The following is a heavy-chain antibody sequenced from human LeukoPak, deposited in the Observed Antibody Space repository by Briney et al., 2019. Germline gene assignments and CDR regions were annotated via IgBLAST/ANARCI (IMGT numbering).Heavy chain of an antibody. Sequence: GRSLRLSCAASGFTFSSYAMHWVRQAPGKGLEWVAVISYDGSNKYYADSVKGRFTISRDNSKNTLYLQMNSLRAEDTAVYYCARGEGDPTHWGQGTLVTVSS. CDR2: ISYDGSNK. J-gene: IGHJ4*02. V-gene: IGHV3-30*04. D-gene: IGHD3-16*01. CDR1: GFTFSSYA. CDR3: ARGEGDPTH.